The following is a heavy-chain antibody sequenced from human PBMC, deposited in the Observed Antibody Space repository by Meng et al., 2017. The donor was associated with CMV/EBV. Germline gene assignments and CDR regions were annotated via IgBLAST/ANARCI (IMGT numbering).Heavy chain of an antibody. CDR2: IGSSSSYI. CDR1: GFTFSSYS. D-gene: IGHD3-22*01. CDR3: ARVISLDYYYDSSGYYRDY. V-gene: IGHV3-21*01. Sequence: GGSLRLSCAASGFTFSSYSMNWVRQAPGKGLEWVSSIGSSSSYIYYADSVKGRFTISRYNAKNSLYLQMNSLRAEDTDVYYCARVISLDYYYDSSGYYRDYWGQGTLVTISS. J-gene: IGHJ4*02.